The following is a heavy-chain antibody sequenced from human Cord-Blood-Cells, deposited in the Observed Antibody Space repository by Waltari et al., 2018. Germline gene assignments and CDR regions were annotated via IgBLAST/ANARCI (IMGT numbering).Heavy chain of an antibody. Sequence: QLQLQESGPGLVKPSETLSLPCTVSGGSISSSSYYWGWIRQPPGKGLEWIGSIYYSGSTYYNPSLKSRVTISVDTSKNQFSLKLSSVTAADTAVYYCARLVAVAGLGPLDAFDIWGQGTMVTISS. CDR1: GGSISSSSYY. V-gene: IGHV4-39*01. J-gene: IGHJ3*02. D-gene: IGHD6-19*01. CDR2: IYYSGST. CDR3: ARLVAVAGLGPLDAFDI.